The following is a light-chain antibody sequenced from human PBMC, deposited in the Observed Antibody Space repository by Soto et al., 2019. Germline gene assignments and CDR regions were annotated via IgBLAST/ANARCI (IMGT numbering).Light chain of an antibody. J-gene: IGKJ3*01. CDR1: QDIRNF. Sequence: DIQMTQSPTSLSASVGDRVTITCRASQDIRNFVAWYQQKPGKAPKLLIYAASTLQSGVPSRFSGSGSGTDFTLTNNRLQHEHVATYYSQTYSSVPVFGPGNKVDIK. CDR2: AAS. V-gene: IGKV1-27*01. CDR3: QTYSSVPV.